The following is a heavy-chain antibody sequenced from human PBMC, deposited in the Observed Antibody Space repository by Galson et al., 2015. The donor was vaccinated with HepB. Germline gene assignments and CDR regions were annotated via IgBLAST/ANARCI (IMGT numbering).Heavy chain of an antibody. Sequence: SLRLSCAASGFTFNNYWMSWVRQAPGKGPEWVASIKQDGSEKYYVDSVKGRFTISRDNAKNSLYLQMNSLRAEDTAVYYCARDWNWAFDYWGQGALVTVSS. J-gene: IGHJ4*02. D-gene: IGHD1-7*01. CDR3: ARDWNWAFDY. CDR1: GFTFNNYW. CDR2: IKQDGSEK. V-gene: IGHV3-7*03.